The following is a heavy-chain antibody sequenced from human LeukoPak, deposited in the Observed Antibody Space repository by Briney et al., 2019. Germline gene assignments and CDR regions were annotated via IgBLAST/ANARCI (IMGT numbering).Heavy chain of an antibody. CDR3: ARYGQGGETDAFDI. CDR2: VTYDGSKK. V-gene: IGHV3-30-3*01. D-gene: IGHD3-16*01. Sequence: GGSLRLSCAASGFTFRGYTMHWVRRAPGTGLEWVGLVTYDGSKKYYAESVKGRFTISRDNSENTLWLQMNSLGVEDTAVYYCARYGQGGETDAFDIWGQGTMVTVSS. J-gene: IGHJ3*02. CDR1: GFTFRGYT.